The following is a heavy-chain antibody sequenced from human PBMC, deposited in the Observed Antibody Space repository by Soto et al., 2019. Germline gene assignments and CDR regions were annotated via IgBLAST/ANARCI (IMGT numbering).Heavy chain of an antibody. J-gene: IGHJ6*03. CDR1: GFTFRNYG. V-gene: IGHV3-64*01. CDR3: ARRGYGSRWPNVYMDV. CDR2: ISNNGAHT. D-gene: IGHD6-13*01. Sequence: GGSLRLSCAASGFTFRNYGILWVRQATGKGLEYVSGISNNGAHTDYAKSVKGRFTISRDNSENTLYLQMGSLRAEDMALYYCARRGYGSRWPNVYMDVWGKGTTVTVSS.